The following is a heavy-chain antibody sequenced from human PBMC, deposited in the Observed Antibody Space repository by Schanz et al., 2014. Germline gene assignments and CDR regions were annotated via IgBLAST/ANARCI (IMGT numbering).Heavy chain of an antibody. D-gene: IGHD2-15*01. CDR2: ISYDGRNK. CDR3: ARDRGYCSGGSCLTFDY. V-gene: IGHV3-30-3*01. Sequence: VQLVESGGGLVQPGRSLRLSCTASGFTFSDYAMSWFRQAPGKGLEWVAVISYDGRNKYYADSVKGRFTISRDNSKNTLYLQMNTLRAEDTAVYYCARDRGYCSGGSCLTFDYWGQGTLVTVSS. J-gene: IGHJ4*02. CDR1: GFTFSDYA.